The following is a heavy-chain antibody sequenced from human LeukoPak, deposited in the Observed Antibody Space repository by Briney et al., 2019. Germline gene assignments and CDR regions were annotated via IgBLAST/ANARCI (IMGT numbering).Heavy chain of an antibody. CDR1: GFTFSSYA. J-gene: IGHJ3*02. CDR3: ARVESSGSRAFDI. V-gene: IGHV3-64*01. Sequence: GSLRLSCAASGFTFSSYAMHWVRQAPGKGLEYVSAISSNGDSTFYANSVKGRFTISRDNSKNTLYLQMGSLRVEDMAVYYCARVESSGSRAFDIWGQGTMVTVSS. CDR2: ISSNGDST. D-gene: IGHD6-19*01.